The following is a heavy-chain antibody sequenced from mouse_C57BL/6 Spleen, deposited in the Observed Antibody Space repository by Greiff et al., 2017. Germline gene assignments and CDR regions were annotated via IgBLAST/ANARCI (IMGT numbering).Heavy chain of an antibody. J-gene: IGHJ3*01. D-gene: IGHD2-2*01. V-gene: IGHV1-61*01. CDR3: ARQDYGNDVAY. CDR2: IYPSDSDT. CDR1: GYTFTDYW. Sequence: VKLQQPGAELVRPGSSVKLSCKASGYTFTDYWMDWVKQRTGQGLEWIGNIYPSDSDTHYNQKFKDKATLTVDKSSSTAYMQLSSLTSEDSAVYYCARQDYGNDVAYWGQGTLVTASA.